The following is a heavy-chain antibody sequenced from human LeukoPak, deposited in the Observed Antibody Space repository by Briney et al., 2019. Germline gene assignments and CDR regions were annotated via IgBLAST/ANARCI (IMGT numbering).Heavy chain of an antibody. CDR1: GYTFSNYG. V-gene: IGHV1-18*01. Sequence: ASVKVSCKASGYTFSNYGINWVRQAPGQGREWMGRISADNGNTNYAQKLHGRVTMTTDTSTSTAAMELRNLRSDDTAVYYCARDLDEVLVGGWDYWGQGTLVTVSS. CDR3: ARDLDEVLVGGWDY. J-gene: IGHJ4*02. D-gene: IGHD2-15*01. CDR2: ISADNGNT.